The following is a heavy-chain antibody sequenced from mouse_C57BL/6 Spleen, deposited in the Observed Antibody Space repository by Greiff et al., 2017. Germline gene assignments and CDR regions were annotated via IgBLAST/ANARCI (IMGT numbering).Heavy chain of an antibody. J-gene: IGHJ3*01. CDR2: IDPNSGGT. Sequence: VQLQQPGAELVKPGASVKLSCKASGYTFTSYWMHWVKQRPGRGLEWIGRIDPNSGGTKYNEKFKSKATLTVDKPSSTDYTQISSLTSEDSAVYYGAREDSSYVWFAYWGQGTLVTVSA. CDR1: GYTFTSYW. V-gene: IGHV1-72*01. D-gene: IGHD2-12*01. CDR3: AREDSSYVWFAY.